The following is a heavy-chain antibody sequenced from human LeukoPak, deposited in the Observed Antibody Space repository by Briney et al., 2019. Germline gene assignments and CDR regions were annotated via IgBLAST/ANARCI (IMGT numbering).Heavy chain of an antibody. CDR3: ARGSYYDFWSGYLSWFDP. CDR2: MNPNSGNT. Sequence: ASVKVSCKASGYTFTSYDINWVRQATGQGLEWMGWMNPNSGNTGYAQKFQGRVTMTRNTSISTAYMELSSLRSEDTAVYYCARGSYYDFWSGYLSWFDPWGQGTLVTVSS. CDR1: GYTFTSYD. J-gene: IGHJ5*02. V-gene: IGHV1-8*01. D-gene: IGHD3-3*01.